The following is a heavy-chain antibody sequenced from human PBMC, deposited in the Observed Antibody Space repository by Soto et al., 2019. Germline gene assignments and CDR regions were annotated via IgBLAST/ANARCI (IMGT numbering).Heavy chain of an antibody. J-gene: IGHJ4*02. CDR2: IYYSGST. D-gene: IGHD2-21*02. V-gene: IGHV4-61*01. CDR3: ARVNVVGVTAIDY. Sequence: QVQLQESGPGLVKPSETLSLTCTVSGGSVSSGSYYWSWIRQPPGKGLEWIGYIYYSGSTNYNPSLRSRVTISVDTSKNQFSLKLSSVAAADTAVYYCARVNVVGVTAIDYWGQGTLVTVSS. CDR1: GGSVSSGSYY.